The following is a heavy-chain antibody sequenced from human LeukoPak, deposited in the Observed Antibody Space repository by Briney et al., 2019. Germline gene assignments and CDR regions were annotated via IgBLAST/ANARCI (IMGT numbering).Heavy chain of an antibody. D-gene: IGHD3-16*02. CDR3: ARGAPAYEITFGGVIVIPQDAFDI. V-gene: IGHV3-30*02. CDR2: IPYDGSDK. Sequence: GGSLRLSCAASGFPFSSYGMHWVRQAPGKGLEWVAFIPYDGSDKFYADSVKGRFTISRDNSKNTLYLQMNSLRAEDTAVYYCARGAPAYEITFGGVIVIPQDAFDIWGQGTMVTVSS. CDR1: GFPFSSYG. J-gene: IGHJ3*02.